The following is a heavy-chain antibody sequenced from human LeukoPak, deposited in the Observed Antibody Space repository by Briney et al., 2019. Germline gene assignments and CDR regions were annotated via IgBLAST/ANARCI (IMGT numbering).Heavy chain of an antibody. D-gene: IGHD3-22*01. CDR1: GFTFSSYG. V-gene: IGHV3-30*18. Sequence: PGGSLRLSCAASGFTFSSYGMHWVRQAPGKGLEWVAVISYDGNNKYYTDSVKGRFTISRDNSKNTLYLQMNSLRAEDTAVYYCAKVTSSGYYYPAGVDYWGQGTLVTVSS. J-gene: IGHJ4*02. CDR3: AKVTSSGYYYPAGVDY. CDR2: ISYDGNNK.